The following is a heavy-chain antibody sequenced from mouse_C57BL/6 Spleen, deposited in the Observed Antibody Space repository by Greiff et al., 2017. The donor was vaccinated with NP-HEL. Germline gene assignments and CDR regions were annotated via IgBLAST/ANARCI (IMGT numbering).Heavy chain of an antibody. CDR2: ISSGGSYT. CDR1: GFTFSSYG. V-gene: IGHV5-6*01. CDR3: ARHTRYYGIYWYFDV. Sequence: EVQGVESGGDLVKPGGSLKLSCAASGFTFSSYGMSWVRQTPDKRLEWVATISSGGSYTYYPDSVKGRFTISRDNAKNTLYLQMSSLKSEDTAMYYCARHTRYYGIYWYFDVWGTGTTVTVFS. D-gene: IGHD1-1*01. J-gene: IGHJ1*03.